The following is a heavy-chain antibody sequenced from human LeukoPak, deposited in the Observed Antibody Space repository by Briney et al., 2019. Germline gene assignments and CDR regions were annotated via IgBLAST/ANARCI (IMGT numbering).Heavy chain of an antibody. CDR1: GYTFTIYY. J-gene: IGHJ5*02. Sequence: ASVTVSYKASGYTFTIYYMHWVRQAPGQGLEWVGIINPSGGSTSYAQKFQGRVTMTRDTSTSTVYMELSSLRSEDTAVYYCARSPPSGDILTGYLTHNWFDPWGQGTLVTVSS. CDR3: ARSPPSGDILTGYLTHNWFDP. D-gene: IGHD3-9*01. V-gene: IGHV1-46*01. CDR2: INPSGGST.